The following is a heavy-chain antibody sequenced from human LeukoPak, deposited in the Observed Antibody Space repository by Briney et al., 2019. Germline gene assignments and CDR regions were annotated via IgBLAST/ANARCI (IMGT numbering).Heavy chain of an antibody. CDR2: IFYSGST. Sequence: SETLSLTCTISGDSISSYYWSWIRQPPGKGLEWIGYIFYSGSTNYNPSLKSRVTMSVDTSKNQFSLKLSSVTAADTAVYYCARTYYDSSGYWNYYYYTDVWGKGTTVTIS. CDR1: GDSISSYY. CDR3: ARTYYDSSGYWNYYYYTDV. J-gene: IGHJ6*03. D-gene: IGHD3-22*01. V-gene: IGHV4-59*01.